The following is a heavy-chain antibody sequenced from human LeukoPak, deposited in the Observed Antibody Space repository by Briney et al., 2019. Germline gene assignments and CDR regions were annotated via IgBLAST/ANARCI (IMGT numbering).Heavy chain of an antibody. CDR1: GFRFSSYA. CDR3: ADIGSFDY. CDR2: ISGAGDST. Sequence: GGSLRLSCAASGFRFSSYAMTWVRQAPGKGLEWVSSISGAGDSTYYADSVEGRSTISRDNSKNTLYLQMNSLTTEDTAVYYCADIGSFDYWGQGALVTVSS. V-gene: IGHV3-23*01. J-gene: IGHJ4*02.